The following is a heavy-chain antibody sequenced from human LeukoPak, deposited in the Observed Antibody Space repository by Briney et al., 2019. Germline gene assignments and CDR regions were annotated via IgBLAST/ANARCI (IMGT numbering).Heavy chain of an antibody. Sequence: GASVKVSCKASGYTFTSYAMHWVRQAPGQRLEWMGWINAGNGNTKYSQKFQGRVTITRDTSASTAYMELSSLRFEDTAVYYCARWSSSWPYYFDYWGQGTLVTVSS. CDR2: INAGNGNT. D-gene: IGHD6-13*01. CDR1: GYTFTSYA. J-gene: IGHJ4*02. V-gene: IGHV1-3*01. CDR3: ARWSSSWPYYFDY.